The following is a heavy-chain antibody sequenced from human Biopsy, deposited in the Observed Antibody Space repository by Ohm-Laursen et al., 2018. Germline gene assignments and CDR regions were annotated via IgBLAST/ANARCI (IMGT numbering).Heavy chain of an antibody. CDR2: IYYSGST. CDR1: GGSISSDY. J-gene: IGHJ6*02. D-gene: IGHD2/OR15-2a*01. V-gene: IGHV4-59*01. CDR3: ARATNSTDWPYYYFYGMDV. Sequence: SETLSLTCTVSGGSISSDYWSWIRQTPGKGLGWIGYIYYSGSTNYNPSLKSRVTISVDTSKNQFSLRLNSVTAADTAVYYCARATNSTDWPYYYFYGMDVWGQGTTVTVSS.